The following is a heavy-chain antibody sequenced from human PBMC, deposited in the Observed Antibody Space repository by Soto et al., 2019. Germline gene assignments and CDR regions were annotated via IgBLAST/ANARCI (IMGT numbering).Heavy chain of an antibody. Sequence: SETLSLTCTVSGGSISSSSYYWGWIRQPPGKGLEWIGSIYYSGTNQYNPSLKSRVSISVDTSKNQFSLRLSSVTAADTAVYYCARHSCGGGSCYGYYYYYMDVWGKGTTVTVSS. CDR1: GGSISSSSYY. CDR3: ARHSCGGGSCYGYYYYYMDV. V-gene: IGHV4-39*01. J-gene: IGHJ6*03. D-gene: IGHD2-15*01. CDR2: IYYSGTN.